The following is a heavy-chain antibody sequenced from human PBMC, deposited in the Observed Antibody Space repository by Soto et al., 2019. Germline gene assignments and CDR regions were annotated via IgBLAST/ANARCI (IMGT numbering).Heavy chain of an antibody. Sequence: SETLSLTCGVSGGSLSGATYSWNWIRQAPGKGVEGSGYIFRSGTTYYNPSFKSRATISINVSKNQFSLSLSFLSAADAGVYNCARSREFDYWSQGTLVTVSS. J-gene: IGHJ4*02. CDR3: ARSREFDY. CDR2: IFRSGTT. V-gene: IGHV4-30-2*01. CDR1: GGSLSGATYS.